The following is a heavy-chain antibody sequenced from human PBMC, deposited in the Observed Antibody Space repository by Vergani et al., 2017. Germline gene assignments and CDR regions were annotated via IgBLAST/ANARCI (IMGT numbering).Heavy chain of an antibody. J-gene: IGHJ4*02. CDR2: IYHSGST. Sequence: QLQLQESGSGLVKPSQTLSLTCAVSGGSISSGGYSWSWIRQPPGKGLEWIGYIYHSGSTYYNPSLKRRVTISVDRSKNPFSLKLSSVTAADTAVYYCAREATGGEYYFDYWGQGTLVTVSS. V-gene: IGHV4-30-2*01. CDR1: GGSISSGGYS. D-gene: IGHD3-16*01. CDR3: AREATGGEYYFDY.